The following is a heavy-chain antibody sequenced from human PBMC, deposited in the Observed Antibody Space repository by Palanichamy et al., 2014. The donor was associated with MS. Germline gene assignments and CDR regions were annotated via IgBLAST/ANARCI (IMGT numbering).Heavy chain of an antibody. CDR1: GDSITNYY. D-gene: IGHD7-27*01. V-gene: IGHV4-59*01. Sequence: QVQVQESARGLVKPSETLSLTCTVSGDSITNYYWGWIRRPPGKGLEWIGYVHYIGTTNYNPSLKSRATISADTSKNQVSLKLNSVTAADTAVYYCAREFWGSLDYWGQGSLVTVSS. CDR2: VHYIGTT. J-gene: IGHJ4*02. CDR3: AREFWGSLDY.